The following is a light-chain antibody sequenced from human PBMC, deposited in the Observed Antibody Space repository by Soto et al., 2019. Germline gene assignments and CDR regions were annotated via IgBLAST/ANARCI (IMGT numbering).Light chain of an antibody. CDR1: SSDVGGFNY. V-gene: IGLV2-14*03. CDR3: NSYTSSSTDV. J-gene: IGLJ1*01. CDR2: DVT. Sequence: QSALTQPASVSGSPGQSITISCTGTSSDVGGFNYVSWYQQHPGKAPKLMIYDVTNRPSGVSYRFSGSKSVNTASLTISGLQAEDDADYYCNSYTSSSTDVFGTGTKLTV.